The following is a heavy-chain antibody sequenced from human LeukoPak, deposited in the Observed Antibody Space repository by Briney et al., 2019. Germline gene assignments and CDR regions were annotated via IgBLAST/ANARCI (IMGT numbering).Heavy chain of an antibody. V-gene: IGHV3-11*03. D-gene: IGHD5-18*01. CDR1: GFTFSDYY. CDR2: ISSSSSYT. J-gene: IGHJ4*02. Sequence: GGSLRLSCAASGFTFSDYYMSWIRQAPGKGLEWLSYISSSSSYTDYADSVKGRFTISRDNAKNSLYLQMNSLRAEDTAVYYCARTLSGYSYAYAYYWGQGTLVTVSS. CDR3: ARTLSGYSYAYAYY.